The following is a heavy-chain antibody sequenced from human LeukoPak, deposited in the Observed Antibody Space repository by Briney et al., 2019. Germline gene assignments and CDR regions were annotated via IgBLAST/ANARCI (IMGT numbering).Heavy chain of an antibody. V-gene: IGHV3-49*04. CDR3: TRVNRDAFDI. J-gene: IGHJ3*02. CDR2: IRSKAYGGTT. Sequence: GGSLRLSCTASGFTFSDYAMSWVRQAPGKGLEWVGFIRSKAYGGTTEYAASVKGRFTISRDDSKSIAYLQMNSLKTEDTAVYYCTRVNRDAFDIWGQGTMVTVSS. CDR1: GFTFSDYA.